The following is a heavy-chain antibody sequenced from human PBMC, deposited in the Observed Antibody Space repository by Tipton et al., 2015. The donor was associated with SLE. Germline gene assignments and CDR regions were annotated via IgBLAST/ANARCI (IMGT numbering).Heavy chain of an antibody. V-gene: IGHV1-69*05. CDR3: ARANSYTDILTGYPQYYFDY. Sequence: QSGAEVKKPGSSVKVSCKASGGTLNSFAISWVRQAPGQGLEWMGGISPIFGTPDYAQNFQGRVTIIKDESTSTAYMEVRGLRSEDTAVYYCARANSYTDILTGYPQYYFDYWGQGTLVTASS. J-gene: IGHJ4*02. CDR1: GGTLNSFA. D-gene: IGHD3-9*01. CDR2: ISPIFGTP.